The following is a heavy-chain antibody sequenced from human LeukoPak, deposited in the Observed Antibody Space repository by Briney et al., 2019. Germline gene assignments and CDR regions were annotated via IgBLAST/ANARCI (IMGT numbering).Heavy chain of an antibody. V-gene: IGHV1-18*01. D-gene: IGHD2-15*01. CDR1: GYPFSNYG. CDR3: ARGRATRSYYFDY. CDR2: ISVYNGNT. J-gene: IGHJ4*02. Sequence: GASVKVSCKPSGYPFSNYGVNWVRQAPGQGLEWMGWISVYNGNTVYSEKFQGRVTMTTDTSTNTAYMELRSLRSDDSAVYYCARGRATRSYYFDYWGQGTLVTVSS.